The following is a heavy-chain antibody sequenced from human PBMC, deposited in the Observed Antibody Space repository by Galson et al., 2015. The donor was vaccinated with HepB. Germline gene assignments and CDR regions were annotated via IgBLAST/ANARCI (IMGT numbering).Heavy chain of an antibody. V-gene: IGHV3-21*01. CDR1: GFTFSNYN. Sequence: SLRLSCAASGFTFSNYNMIWVRQAPGKGLEWVTSISTSSSYMYYADSVKGRFTISRDNAKNSLYLQMNSLRAEDTAVYYCARDPPLGAPLDYWGQGTLVTVSS. CDR2: ISTSSSYM. D-gene: IGHD7-27*01. J-gene: IGHJ4*02. CDR3: ARDPPLGAPLDY.